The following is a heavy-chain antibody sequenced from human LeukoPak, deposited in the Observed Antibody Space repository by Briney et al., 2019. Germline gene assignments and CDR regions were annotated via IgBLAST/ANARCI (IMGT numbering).Heavy chain of an antibody. CDR2: IYSSGTT. Sequence: SETLSLTCTVSGDSISRYYWSWIRQPAGKGLEWIGHIYSSGTTNYNPSLKSRVTMSLDTSKNHFSLKLSSVTAADTAVYYCARATSSYFYYMDVWGKGTTVTISS. V-gene: IGHV4-4*07. CDR3: ARATSSYFYYMDV. CDR1: GDSISRYY. J-gene: IGHJ6*03. D-gene: IGHD5-12*01.